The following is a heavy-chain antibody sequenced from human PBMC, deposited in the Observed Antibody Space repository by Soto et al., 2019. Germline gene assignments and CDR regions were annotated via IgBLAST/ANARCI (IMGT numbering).Heavy chain of an antibody. CDR1: GDSVSSKSDS. CDR2: TYYRSKWYN. CDR3: ARGYSGPMDV. V-gene: IGHV6-1*01. J-gene: IGHJ6*02. D-gene: IGHD5-12*01. Sequence: PSQTLSLTCAISGDSVSSKSDSWNWIRQSPSRGLEWLGRTYYRSKWYNDYAVSVKSRITINPDTYKNQFSLQLNSVTPEDTAVYYCARGYSGPMDVWGQGNTVTVSS.